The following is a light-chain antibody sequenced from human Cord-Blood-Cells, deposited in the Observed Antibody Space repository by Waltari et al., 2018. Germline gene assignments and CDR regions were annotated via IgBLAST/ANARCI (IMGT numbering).Light chain of an antibody. CDR2: WAS. CDR1: QSALYSSNNKNY. CDR3: QQYYSTPYT. V-gene: IGKV4-1*01. J-gene: IGKJ2*01. Sequence: DIVMTQSPDSSAVSLGERATINCQSSQSALYSSNNKNYLAWYQPKPGQPPKLLIYWASTRESGVPDRFSGSGSGTYFTLTISSLQAEDVAVYYCQQYYSTPYTFGQGTKLEIK.